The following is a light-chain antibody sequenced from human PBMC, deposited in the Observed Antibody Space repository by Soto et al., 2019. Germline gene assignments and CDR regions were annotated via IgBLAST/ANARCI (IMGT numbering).Light chain of an antibody. CDR2: GAS. Sequence: EIVLAQSPGTLSLSRGERATLSCRASQSVSSSYLGWYQQKPGQAPRLLIYGASSRATGIPGRFSGSGSGTDFTLTISRLEPEDFAVYYCQQYGSSPWTFGQGTKVDIK. J-gene: IGKJ1*01. CDR1: QSVSSSY. V-gene: IGKV3-20*01. CDR3: QQYGSSPWT.